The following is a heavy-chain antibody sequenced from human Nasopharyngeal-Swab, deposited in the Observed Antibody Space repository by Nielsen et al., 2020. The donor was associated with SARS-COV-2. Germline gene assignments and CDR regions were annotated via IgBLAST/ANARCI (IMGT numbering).Heavy chain of an antibody. CDR2: ISYDGTNK. CDR3: ARDQVIAAAGLLVPVYYYYMDV. J-gene: IGHJ6*03. D-gene: IGHD6-13*01. Sequence: GESLKISCAASGFTFSSYTMHWVRQAPGKGLEGVAVISYDGTNKYYADSVKGRFTISRDNSKNTLYLQMNSLRAEDTAVYYCARDQVIAAAGLLVPVYYYYMDVWGKGTTVTVSS. V-gene: IGHV3-30-3*01. CDR1: GFTFSSYT.